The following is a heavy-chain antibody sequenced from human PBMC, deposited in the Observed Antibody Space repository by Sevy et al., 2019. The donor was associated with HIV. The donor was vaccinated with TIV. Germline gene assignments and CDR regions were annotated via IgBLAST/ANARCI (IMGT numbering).Heavy chain of an antibody. CDR3: ASHMGHSSVGYGMDV. J-gene: IGHJ6*02. CDR1: GGSISSYY. V-gene: IGHV4-59*12. CDR2: IYYRGST. D-gene: IGHD6-19*01. Sequence: SETLSLTCTVSGGSISSYYWSWIRQPPGKGLEWIGYIYYRGSTNYKPSLKSRVTISVDISKNQVSLKLSSVTVADTAVYYCASHMGHSSVGYGMDVWGRGTTVTVSS.